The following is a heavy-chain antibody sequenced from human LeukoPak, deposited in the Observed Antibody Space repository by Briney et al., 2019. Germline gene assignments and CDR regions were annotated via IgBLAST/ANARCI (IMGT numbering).Heavy chain of an antibody. V-gene: IGHV1-2*02. D-gene: IGHD2-15*01. J-gene: IGHJ4*02. CDR1: GYTFTGSY. CDR3: ARGGGRAHFDY. Sequence: ASVKVSCKASGYTFTGSYIHWVRQAPGQGLEWMGWISPYSGGTNYAQNFQGRVTMTRDTSISTAYMELRSLRYDDTAVYYCARGGGRAHFDYWGQGTPVTVSS. CDR2: ISPYSGGT.